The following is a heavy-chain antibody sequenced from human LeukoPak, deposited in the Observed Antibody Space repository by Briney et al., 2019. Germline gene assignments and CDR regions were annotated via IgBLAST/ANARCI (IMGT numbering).Heavy chain of an antibody. D-gene: IGHD3-22*01. J-gene: IGHJ3*01. CDR1: AFTFSSYA. Sequence: AGSLRLSCPLSAFTFSSYAMTWVRQAAGKGREWVSAISASGGDTYYADSVKGRFPISRDNSKSTLYLHMSSLRAEDTAVYFCAKRPRDTGGYSLGVFDGWGQGTTVTVSS. CDR2: ISASGGDT. CDR3: AKRPRDTGGYSLGVFDG. V-gene: IGHV3-23*01.